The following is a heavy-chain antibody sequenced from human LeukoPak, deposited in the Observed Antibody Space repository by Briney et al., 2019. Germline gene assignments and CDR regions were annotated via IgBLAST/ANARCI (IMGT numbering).Heavy chain of an antibody. J-gene: IGHJ5*02. Sequence: SETLSLTCAVYGGSFSGYSCSWIRQPPGKGLEWIGGIIHSGGTNYNPSLKSLVTISVETSKNHFSLKLSSVTAATTAVYYWARGVLYCSSTSCYLVWFDPWGQGTLVTVSS. V-gene: IGHV4-34*01. CDR2: IIHSGGT. CDR1: GGSFSGYS. D-gene: IGHD2-2*01. CDR3: ARGVLYCSSTSCYLVWFDP.